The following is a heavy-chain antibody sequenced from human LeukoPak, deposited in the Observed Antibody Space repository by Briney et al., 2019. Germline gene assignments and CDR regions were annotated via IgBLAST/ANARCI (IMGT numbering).Heavy chain of an antibody. CDR2: IYYSGST. J-gene: IGHJ4*02. V-gene: IGHV4-39*07. Sequence: SETLPLTCTVSGGSISSSSYYWGWIRQPPGKGLEWIGSIYYSGSTYYNPSLKSRVTISVDTSKNQFSLKLSSVTAAGTAVYYCARDRAAEYDYWGQGTLVTVSS. D-gene: IGHD6-6*01. CDR1: GGSISSSSYY. CDR3: ARDRAAEYDY.